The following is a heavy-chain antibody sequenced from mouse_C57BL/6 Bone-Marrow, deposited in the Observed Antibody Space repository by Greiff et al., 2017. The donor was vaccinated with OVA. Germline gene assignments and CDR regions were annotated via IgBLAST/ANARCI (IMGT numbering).Heavy chain of an antibody. CDR3: ARTGVVGALFAY. D-gene: IGHD1-1*01. J-gene: IGHJ3*01. V-gene: IGHV1-82*01. Sequence: QVQLKESGPELVKPGASVKISCKASGYAFSSSWMNWVKQRPGKGLEWIGRIYTGDGDTNYNGKFKGKATLTADKSSRTAYMQLSSLTSEDSAVYVGARTGVVGALFAYWGQGTLVTVSA. CDR1: GYAFSSSW. CDR2: IYTGDGDT.